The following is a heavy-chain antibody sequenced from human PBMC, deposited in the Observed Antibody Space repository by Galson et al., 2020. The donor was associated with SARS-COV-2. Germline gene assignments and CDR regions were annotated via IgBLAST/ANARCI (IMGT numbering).Heavy chain of an antibody. J-gene: IGHJ4*02. D-gene: IGHD3-22*01. V-gene: IGHV4-61*02. CDR2: ISTSGSA. CDR3: AREPEYYDTSGYLYYLDY. CDR1: GGSINSGSYY. Sequence: SETLSLTCTVSGGSINSGSYYWSWIRQPAGEGLEWIGRISTSGSASYNPSLKSRVTISVDTSKNQFSLKLSSVTAADPAVYYCAREPEYYDTSGYLYYLDYWGQGTLVTVSS.